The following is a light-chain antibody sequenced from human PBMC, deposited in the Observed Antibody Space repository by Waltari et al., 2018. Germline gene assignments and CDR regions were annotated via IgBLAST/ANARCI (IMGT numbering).Light chain of an antibody. Sequence: DIQMTQSPSSLSASVGDRVTITCQASQDISTYLNWYQQKPGKAPKLLIYDVSNLEKGVPSRFSGVGSETDFSFTSSSLQSEDIATYYCQQYEDVPYTFGQGTKLMIK. CDR1: QDISTY. J-gene: IGKJ2*01. V-gene: IGKV1-33*01. CDR2: DVS. CDR3: QQYEDVPYT.